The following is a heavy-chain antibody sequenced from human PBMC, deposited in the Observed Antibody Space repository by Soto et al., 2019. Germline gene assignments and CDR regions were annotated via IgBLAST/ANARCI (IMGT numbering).Heavy chain of an antibody. CDR3: ARHVSHLGTLFDY. CDR2: IFYSGST. V-gene: IGHV4-59*08. J-gene: IGHJ4*02. Sequence: SETLSLTCTVSGGSISSYYCSWIRQPSGKGLEWIGYIFYSGSTNYNPSLKSRVTISVDTSKNQFSLKLGSVTAADTAVYYCARHVSHLGTLFDYWGQGTLVTVSS. D-gene: IGHD1-1*01. CDR1: GGSISSYY.